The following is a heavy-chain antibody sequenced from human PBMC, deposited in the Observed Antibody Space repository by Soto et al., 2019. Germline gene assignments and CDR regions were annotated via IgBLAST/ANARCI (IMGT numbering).Heavy chain of an antibody. CDR1: GGTFSSYA. CDR3: ATQGVVFGVVIIHIYGMDV. J-gene: IGHJ6*02. D-gene: IGHD3-3*01. V-gene: IGHV1-69*13. Sequence: ASVKVSCKACGGTFSSYAISWVGQAPGQGREWMGGIIPIFGTANYAQKFQGRVTITADESTSTAYMELSSLRSEDTAVYYCATQGVVFGVVIIHIYGMDVWGQGTTVTVSS. CDR2: IIPIFGTA.